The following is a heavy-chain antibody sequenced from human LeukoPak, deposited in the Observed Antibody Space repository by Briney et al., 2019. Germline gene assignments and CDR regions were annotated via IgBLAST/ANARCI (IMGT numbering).Heavy chain of an antibody. D-gene: IGHD6-19*01. Sequence: GASVKVSCKAFGYTFTGYYMHWVRQAPGQGLEWMGWINPNSGGTNYAQKFQGRVTMTRDTSISTAYMELSRLRSDDTAVYYCARARSIAVAGNNWFDPWGQGTLVTVSS. J-gene: IGHJ5*02. CDR2: INPNSGGT. CDR1: GYTFTGYY. V-gene: IGHV1-2*02. CDR3: ARARSIAVAGNNWFDP.